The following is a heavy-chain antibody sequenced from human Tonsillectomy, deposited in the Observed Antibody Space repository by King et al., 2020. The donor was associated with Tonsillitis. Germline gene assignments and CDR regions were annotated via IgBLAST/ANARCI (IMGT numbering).Heavy chain of an antibody. V-gene: IGHV3-30*18. CDR1: GFTFSNYA. CDR2: ISHDGNNK. CDR3: TKDFQDNWTGLAFGI. D-gene: IGHD1-1*01. J-gene: IGHJ3*02. Sequence: VQLVESGGGVVQPGRSLRLSCAASGFTFSNYALHWVRQAPGKGLEWVALISHDGNNKHYADSVKGRFTISRDNSKNTLYLQMNSLRAEDTAVYYCTKDFQDNWTGLAFGIWGQGTMVTVSS.